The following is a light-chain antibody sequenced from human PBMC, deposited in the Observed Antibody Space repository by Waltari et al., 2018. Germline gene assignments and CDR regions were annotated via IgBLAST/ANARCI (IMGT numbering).Light chain of an antibody. Sequence: EIVMTQSPATLSVSPGERATLSCRASPSVSSNLAWYQQKPGQAPRALLSGASTRATGIPARFSGSGSGTGFTLTISSLQSEDFAVYYCQQYNNWPPWTFGQGTKVEIK. CDR2: GAS. CDR3: QQYNNWPPWT. V-gene: IGKV3-15*01. J-gene: IGKJ1*01. CDR1: PSVSSN.